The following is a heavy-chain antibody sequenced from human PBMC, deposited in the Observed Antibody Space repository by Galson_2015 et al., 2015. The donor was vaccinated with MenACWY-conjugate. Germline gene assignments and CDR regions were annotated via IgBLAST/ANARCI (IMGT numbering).Heavy chain of an antibody. CDR3: AREESGSYSFAY. V-gene: IGHV6-1*01. CDR2: TYYRSQWNN. J-gene: IGHJ4*02. CDR1: GDSVSSTTAA. D-gene: IGHD1-26*01. Sequence: CAISGDSVSSTTAAWNWIRQSPSRGLEWLGRTYYRSQWNNDYTISVRSRITINPDTSKNQVSLHLNSVTPEDTAVYYCAREESGSYSFAYWGQGTLVTVSS.